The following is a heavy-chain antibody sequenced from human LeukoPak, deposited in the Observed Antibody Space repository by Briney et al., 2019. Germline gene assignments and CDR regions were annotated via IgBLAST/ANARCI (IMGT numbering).Heavy chain of an antibody. Sequence: PGGSLRLSCAASGFTVSSNYMSWVRQAPGKGLEWVSVIYSGGSTYYADSVKGRFTISRDNSKNTLYLQMNSLRAEDTAVYYCARDHAMVRGVMAAFDIWGQGTMVTVSS. V-gene: IGHV3-53*01. CDR2: IYSGGST. J-gene: IGHJ3*02. CDR1: GFTVSSNY. CDR3: ARDHAMVRGVMAAFDI. D-gene: IGHD3-10*01.